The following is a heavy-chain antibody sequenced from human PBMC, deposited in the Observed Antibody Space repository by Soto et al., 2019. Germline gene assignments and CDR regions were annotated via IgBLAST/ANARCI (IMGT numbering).Heavy chain of an antibody. CDR3: ARGGVPAVRNYFDY. V-gene: IGHV3-21*01. Sequence: GGSLRLSCAASGFTFSSYSMNWVRQAPGKGLEWVSSISSSSSYIYYADSVKGRFTISRDNAKNSLYLQMNSLRAEDTAVYYCARGGVPAVRNYFDYGGQGTLVTVSS. D-gene: IGHD2-2*01. CDR2: ISSSSSYI. J-gene: IGHJ4*02. CDR1: GFTFSSYS.